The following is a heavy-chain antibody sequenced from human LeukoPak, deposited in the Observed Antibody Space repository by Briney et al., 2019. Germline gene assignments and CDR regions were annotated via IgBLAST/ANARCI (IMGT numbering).Heavy chain of an antibody. CDR3: AHVEMATIGAFDI. D-gene: IGHD5-24*01. J-gene: IGHJ3*02. CDR1: RFTVSGNY. V-gene: IGHV3-66*01. CDR2: IYSGGST. Sequence: GGSLRLSCAASRFTVSGNYMTWVRQAPGKGLEWVSVIYSGGSTNYQDSVKGRFTISRDDSKNTLYLQMNSLRAEDTAAYYCAHVEMATIGAFDIWGQGTMVTVSS.